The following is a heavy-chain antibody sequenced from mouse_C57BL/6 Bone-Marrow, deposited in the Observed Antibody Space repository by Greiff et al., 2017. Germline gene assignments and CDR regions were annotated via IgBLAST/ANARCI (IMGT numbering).Heavy chain of an antibody. V-gene: IGHV1-39*01. Sequence: EVQGVESGPELVKPGASVQISCKASGYSFTDYNMNWVKQSNGKSLEWIGVINPNYGTTSYNQKFKGKATLTVDQSSSTAYMQLNSLTSEDSAVYYCARSPSSHYGSSPFAYWGQGTLVTVSA. D-gene: IGHD1-1*01. CDR1: GYSFTDYN. CDR2: INPNYGTT. J-gene: IGHJ3*01. CDR3: ARSPSSHYGSSPFAY.